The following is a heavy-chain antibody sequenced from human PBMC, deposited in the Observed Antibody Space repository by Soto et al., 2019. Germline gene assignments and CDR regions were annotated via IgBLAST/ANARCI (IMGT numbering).Heavy chain of an antibody. J-gene: IGHJ4*02. Sequence: QVQLQESGPGLVKPSETLSLTCTVSGGSISSYYWSWIRQPPGKGLEWIGYIYYSGSTNYNPSLKRRVTVSVDTSKNQFSLKLSSVTAADTAVYYCARLDCSSTSCLYDFDYWGQGTLVTVSS. V-gene: IGHV4-59*01. CDR3: ARLDCSSTSCLYDFDY. CDR1: GGSISSYY. D-gene: IGHD2-2*01. CDR2: IYYSGST.